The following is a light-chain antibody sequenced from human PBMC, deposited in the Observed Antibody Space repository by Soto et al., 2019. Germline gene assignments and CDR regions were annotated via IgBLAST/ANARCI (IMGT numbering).Light chain of an antibody. CDR3: TSYASGSSHVV. V-gene: IGLV2-14*01. J-gene: IGLJ2*01. CDR2: DVN. CDR1: SSDIGGYDY. Sequence: QSALTQPASGSVSPGQSITLSCTGTSSDIGGYDYVSWYQRHPGKAPKLIIYDVNNRPSGVSNRFSGSKSGNTASLTISGLQAEDEADYYCTSYASGSSHVVFGGGTQLTVL.